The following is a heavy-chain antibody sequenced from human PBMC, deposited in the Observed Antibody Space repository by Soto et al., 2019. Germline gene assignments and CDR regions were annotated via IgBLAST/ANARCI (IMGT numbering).Heavy chain of an antibody. CDR1: GGTFSSYA. V-gene: IGHV1-69*01. CDR3: ERGDPQFSGGRSRPLDY. J-gene: IGHJ4*02. CDR2: IIPIFGTA. Sequence: QVQLVQSGAEVKKPGSSVKVSCKASGGTFSSYAISWVRQAPGPGPAWMGGIIPIFGTANYAQKVQGRVTITADESTSTAYMELSSLRSEDTAVYYCERGDPQFSGGRSRPLDYWGQGTLVTVS. D-gene: IGHD3-10*01.